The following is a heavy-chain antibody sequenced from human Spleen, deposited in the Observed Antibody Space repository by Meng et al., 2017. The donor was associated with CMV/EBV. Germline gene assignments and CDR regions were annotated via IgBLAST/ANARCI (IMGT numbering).Heavy chain of an antibody. J-gene: IGHJ6*02. D-gene: IGHD6-19*01. CDR1: GFSFSTYA. CDR3: ARGKRVAGGENGMDV. CDR2: ISYDGSNK. Sequence: GGSLRLSCAASGFSFSTYAMHWVRQAPGKGLEWVAVISYDGSNKYYADSVKGRFTISRDNSKNKMYLQMNSLRTEDTAVYYCARGKRVAGGENGMDVWGQGTTVTVSS. V-gene: IGHV3-30-3*01.